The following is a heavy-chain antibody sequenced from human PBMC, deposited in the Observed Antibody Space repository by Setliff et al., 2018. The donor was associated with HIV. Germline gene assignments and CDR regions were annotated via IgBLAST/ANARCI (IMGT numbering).Heavy chain of an antibody. D-gene: IGHD6-25*01. J-gene: IGHJ4*01. Sequence: GGSLRLSCAASGFTFDSYAINWVRQAPGKGLEWGSGISGSGSNTYYADSGKGRFTISRDNSKNAVYLQMNSLRAEDTAIYYCAKVGSTGLYYFDYWGHGTLVTVSS. CDR1: GFTFDSYA. CDR2: ISGSGSNT. V-gene: IGHV3-23*01. CDR3: AKVGSTGLYYFDY.